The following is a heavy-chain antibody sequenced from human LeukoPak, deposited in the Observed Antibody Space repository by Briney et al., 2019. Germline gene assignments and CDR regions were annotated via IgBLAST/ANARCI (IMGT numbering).Heavy chain of an antibody. D-gene: IGHD3-22*01. CDR2: IIPIFGTA. V-gene: IGHV1-69*13. CDR3: AREDYDSSGYYSYPPDI. CDR1: GGTFSSCA. Sequence: VASVKVSCKASGGTFSSCAISWVRQAPGQGLEWMGGIIPIFGTANYAQKFQGRVTITADESTSTAYMELSSLRSEDTAVYYCAREDYDSSGYYSYPPDIWGQGTMVTVSS. J-gene: IGHJ3*02.